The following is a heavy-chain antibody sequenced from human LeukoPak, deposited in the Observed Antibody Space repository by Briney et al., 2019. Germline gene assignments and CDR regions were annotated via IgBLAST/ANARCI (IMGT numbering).Heavy chain of an antibody. D-gene: IGHD3-3*01. CDR2: MNPNSGNT. CDR1: GYTFTSYD. Sequence: GASVKVSCKASGYTFTSYDINWVRQATGQGLEWMGWMNPNSGNTGYAQKFQGRVTMTRNTSISTAHMELSSLRSEDTAVYYCARGRTGITIFGVVIRVKKNNWFDPWGQGTLVTVSS. J-gene: IGHJ5*02. CDR3: ARGRTGITIFGVVIRVKKNNWFDP. V-gene: IGHV1-8*01.